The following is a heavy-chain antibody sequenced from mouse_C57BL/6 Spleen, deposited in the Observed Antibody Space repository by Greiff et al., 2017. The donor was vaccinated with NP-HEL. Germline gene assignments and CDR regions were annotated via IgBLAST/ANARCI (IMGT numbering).Heavy chain of an antibody. J-gene: IGHJ4*01. CDR1: GFSLTSYG. Sequence: VKLMESGPGLVQPSQSLSITCTVSGFSLTSYGVHWVRQSPGKGLEWLGVIWSGGSTDYNAAFISRLSISKDNSKSQVFFKMNSLQADDTAIYYCASDYYGSIFYAMDYWGQGTSVTVSS. D-gene: IGHD1-1*01. V-gene: IGHV2-2*01. CDR3: ASDYYGSIFYAMDY. CDR2: IWSGGST.